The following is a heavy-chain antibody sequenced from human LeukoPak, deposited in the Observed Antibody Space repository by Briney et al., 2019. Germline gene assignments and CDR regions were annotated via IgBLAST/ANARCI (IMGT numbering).Heavy chain of an antibody. V-gene: IGHV3-74*01. D-gene: IGHD3-3*01. CDR2: LNRDGSST. Sequence: PGGSLRLSCAASGFTFNNYWMHWVRQAPGKGLMWVSRLNRDGSSTTYAGSVKGRFTISRDNAKNTLYLQMNSLRAEDTGVYYCTREYENGFGYWGQGTLVTVSA. J-gene: IGHJ4*02. CDR3: TREYENGFGY. CDR1: GFTFNNYW.